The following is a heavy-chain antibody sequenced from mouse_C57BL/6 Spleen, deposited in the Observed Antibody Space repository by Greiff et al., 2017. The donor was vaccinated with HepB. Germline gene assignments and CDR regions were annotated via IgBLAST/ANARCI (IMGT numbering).Heavy chain of an antibody. CDR1: GFTFSDYG. CDR3: ARMHCVRAPDY. J-gene: IGHJ2*01. CDR2: ISSGSSTI. V-gene: IGHV5-17*01. D-gene: IGHD3-3*01. Sequence: EVKLMESGGGLVKPGGSLKLSCAASGFTFSDYGMHWVRQAPEKGLEWVAYISSGSSTIYYAHTVKGRFTISRDKAKNTLFLQMNSLLSEDTAVYYCARMHCVRAPDYWGQGTTLTVSS.